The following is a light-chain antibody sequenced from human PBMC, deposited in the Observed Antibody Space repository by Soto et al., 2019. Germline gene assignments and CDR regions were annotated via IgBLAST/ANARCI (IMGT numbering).Light chain of an antibody. V-gene: IGLV1-40*01. CDR1: SSSIGAGYD. Sequence: QTVVTQPPSVSGAPGQRVTISCTGSSSSIGAGYDVHWYQQVPGTAPKLLIYGNSNRPSGVPDRFSGSKSGTSASLAITGLQAEDEADYYCQSYDSSLSGYVFGTGTKLTV. CDR2: GNS. CDR3: QSYDSSLSGYV. J-gene: IGLJ1*01.